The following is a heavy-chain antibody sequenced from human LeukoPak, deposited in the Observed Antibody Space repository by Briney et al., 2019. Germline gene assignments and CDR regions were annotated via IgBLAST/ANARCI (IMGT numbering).Heavy chain of an antibody. CDR3: ARDSPQLTDY. V-gene: IGHV4-59*12. CDR1: DGSISTYF. Sequence: SETLSLTCTVSDGSISTYFWSWIRQPPGKGLEWIGNIYYSGRTDYNPSLKSRATISVDTSKNQFSLKLSSVTAADTAVYYCARDSPQLTDYWGQGTLVTVSS. CDR2: IYYSGRT. J-gene: IGHJ4*02. D-gene: IGHD6-13*01.